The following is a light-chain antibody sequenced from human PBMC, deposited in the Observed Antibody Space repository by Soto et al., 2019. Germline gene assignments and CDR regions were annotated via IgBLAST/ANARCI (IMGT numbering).Light chain of an antibody. J-gene: IGKJ1*01. CDR2: GAS. CDR1: QSFSSSY. V-gene: IGKV3-20*01. CDR3: QQYGSSAWT. Sequence: EIVLTQSPGTLSLSPGERATFSCRASQSFSSSYLAWYQQKPGQAPRLLIYGASSRATGIPDRFSGSGSGTDFTLTISRLEPEDFAVYYCQQYGSSAWTFGQGTKVDIK.